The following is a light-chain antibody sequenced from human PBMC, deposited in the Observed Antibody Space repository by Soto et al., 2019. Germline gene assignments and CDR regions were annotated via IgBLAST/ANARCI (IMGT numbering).Light chain of an antibody. J-gene: IGLJ2*01. CDR2: EVT. V-gene: IGLV2-14*01. CDR1: SSDVGGYDY. CDR3: SSYTSSNTRVV. Sequence: QSVLTQPASVSGSPGQSITIFCTGTSSDVGGYDYVSWYQQHPGKAPKRTVYEVTKRPSGVSTRFSGPKSGNTASRTISGLQSEDESDYFCSSYTSSNTRVVFGGGTKVTVL.